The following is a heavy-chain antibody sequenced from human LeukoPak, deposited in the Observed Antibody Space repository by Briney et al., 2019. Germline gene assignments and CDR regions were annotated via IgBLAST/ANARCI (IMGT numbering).Heavy chain of an antibody. D-gene: IGHD2-15*01. J-gene: IGHJ5*02. V-gene: IGHV3-74*01. CDR1: GFTFSSYW. Sequence: GGSLRLSCAASGFTFSSYWMHWVRQAPGKGLVWVSRINSDGSSTSYADSVEGRFTISRDNAKNTLYLQMNGLRAEDTARYYCARDGRSGPTNCFDPWGQGTLVTVSS. CDR2: INSDGSST. CDR3: ARDGRSGPTNCFDP.